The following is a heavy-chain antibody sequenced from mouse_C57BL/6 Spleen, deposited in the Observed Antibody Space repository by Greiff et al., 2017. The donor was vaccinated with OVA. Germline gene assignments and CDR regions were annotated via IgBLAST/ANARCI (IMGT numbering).Heavy chain of an antibody. J-gene: IGHJ4*01. Sequence: QVQLQQSGAELARPGASVKLSCKASGYTFTSYGISWVKQRTGQGLEWIGEIYPRSGNTYYNEKFKGKATLTADKSSSTAYMELRSLTSEDSAVYFCARGGDFYDYARYDYYSAMGYWGHRTSVTASS. CDR3: ARGGDFYDYARYDYYSAMGY. D-gene: IGHD2-4*01. CDR2: IYPRSGNT. CDR1: GYTFTSYG. V-gene: IGHV1-81*01.